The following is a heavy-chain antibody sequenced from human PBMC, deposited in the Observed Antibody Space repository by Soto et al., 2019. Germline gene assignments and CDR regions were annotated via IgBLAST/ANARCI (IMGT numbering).Heavy chain of an antibody. Sequence: GSLRLSCAASGFTFSSYSMNWVRQAPGKGLEWVSYISSSSSTIYYADSVKGRFTISRDNAKNSLYLQMNSLRDEDTAVYYCARGGIVVVIKEYNWFDPWGQGTLVTVSS. V-gene: IGHV3-48*02. CDR2: ISSSSSTI. CDR3: ARGGIVVVIKEYNWFDP. D-gene: IGHD3-22*01. CDR1: GFTFSSYS. J-gene: IGHJ5*02.